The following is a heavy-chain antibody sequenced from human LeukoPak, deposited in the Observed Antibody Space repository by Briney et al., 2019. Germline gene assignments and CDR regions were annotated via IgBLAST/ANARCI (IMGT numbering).Heavy chain of an antibody. V-gene: IGHV3-33*06. J-gene: IGHJ6*02. CDR1: GFTLSTFG. CDR2: IWYDGSNK. D-gene: IGHD5-12*01. Sequence: PGGSLRLSCAASGFTLSTFGMHWVRQAPGKGLEWVAVIWYDGSNKDYAESVKGRFAISRDNSKNTLFLQMNSLRAEDTAVYYCAKRPYELGPMDVWGQGTTVTVSS. CDR3: AKRPYELGPMDV.